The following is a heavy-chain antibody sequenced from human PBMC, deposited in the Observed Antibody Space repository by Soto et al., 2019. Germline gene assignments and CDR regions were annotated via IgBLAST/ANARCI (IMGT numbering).Heavy chain of an antibody. Sequence: PSQTLSLTCAISGDSVSSNSAAGNCSIHSPSRFLEWLGRTYYRSKWYNDYAVSVKSRITINPDTSKNQFSLKLSSVTAADTAVYYCARDSSSWYGGGASAHGMDVWGQGTTVTVSS. CDR3: ARDSSSWYGGGASAHGMDV. CDR1: GDSVSSNSAA. CDR2: TYYRSKWYN. D-gene: IGHD6-13*01. V-gene: IGHV6-1*01. J-gene: IGHJ6*02.